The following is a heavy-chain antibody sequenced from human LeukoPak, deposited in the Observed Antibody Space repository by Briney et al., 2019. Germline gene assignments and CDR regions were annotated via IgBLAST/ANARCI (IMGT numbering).Heavy chain of an antibody. CDR2: ISVGGGST. Sequence: PGGSLRLSCAASGFTFSSYAMSWVRQAPGKGLEWVSGISVGGGSTYYAGSVKGRFTISRDNSKNTLYLQMNSLRAEDTAVYYCAKMGVGSPHTPYDAFDIWGQGTMVTVSS. V-gene: IGHV3-23*01. J-gene: IGHJ3*02. D-gene: IGHD3-3*01. CDR3: AKMGVGSPHTPYDAFDI. CDR1: GFTFSSYA.